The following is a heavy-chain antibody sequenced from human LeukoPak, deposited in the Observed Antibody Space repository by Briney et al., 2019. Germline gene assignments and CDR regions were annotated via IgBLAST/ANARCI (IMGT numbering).Heavy chain of an antibody. CDR2: IYPGDSDT. Sequence: GESLKISCKASGYKFTSYWIGWVRQMPGKGLEWLGIIYPGDSDTRSSPSFQGQVTISADKSKTTVYLQWSSLEASDSVMYYCVRWRGEYYFDYWGQGTLVTVSS. J-gene: IGHJ4*02. CDR3: VRWRGEYYFDY. V-gene: IGHV5-51*01. CDR1: GYKFTSYW. D-gene: IGHD3-10*01.